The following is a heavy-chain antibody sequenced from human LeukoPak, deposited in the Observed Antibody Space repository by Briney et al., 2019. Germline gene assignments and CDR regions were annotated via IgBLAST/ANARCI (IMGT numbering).Heavy chain of an antibody. CDR2: IIPIFGTA. D-gene: IGHD5-18*01. V-gene: IGHV1-69*13. Sequence: SMKVSCKASGGTFSSYAISWVRQAPGQGLEWMGGIIPIFGTANYAQKFQGRVTITADESTSTAYMELSSLRSEDTAVYYCARDGYSYGWQAFFDYWGQGTLVTVSS. CDR3: ARDGYSYGWQAFFDY. CDR1: GGTFSSYA. J-gene: IGHJ4*02.